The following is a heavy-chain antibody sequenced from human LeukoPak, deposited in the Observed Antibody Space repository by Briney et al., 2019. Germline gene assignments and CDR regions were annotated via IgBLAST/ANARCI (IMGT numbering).Heavy chain of an antibody. D-gene: IGHD2-15*01. J-gene: IGHJ4*01. V-gene: IGHV4-4*02. Sequence: PSETLSLTCSVSGGSISNNNWWSWVRQSPGKGLEWIVSMSYSGHTYYNPSLKSRVTTSIDTSKNQLSLNLKSVTAADTAVYYCARDRDVDDFDSWGHGTLVTVSS. CDR1: GGSISNNNW. CDR2: MSYSGHT. CDR3: ARDRDVDDFDS.